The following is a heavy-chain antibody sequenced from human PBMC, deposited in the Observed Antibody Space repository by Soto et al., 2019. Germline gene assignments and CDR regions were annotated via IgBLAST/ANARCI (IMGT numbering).Heavy chain of an antibody. CDR2: IGWDGGST. CDR3: AKGAYYDILTGYYPNWFDP. J-gene: IGHJ5*02. D-gene: IGHD3-9*01. CDR1: GFTFDDYT. Sequence: PGGSLRLSCAASGFTFDDYTMHWVRQAPGKGLEWVSLIGWDGGSTYYADSVKGRFTISRDNSKNSLYLQMNSLRTEDTALYYCAKGAYYDILTGYYPNWFDPWGQGTLVTVSS. V-gene: IGHV3-43*01.